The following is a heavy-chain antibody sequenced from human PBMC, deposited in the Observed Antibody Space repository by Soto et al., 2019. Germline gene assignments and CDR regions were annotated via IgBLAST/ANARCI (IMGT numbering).Heavy chain of an antibody. V-gene: IGHV3-53*01. CDR2: IYSSGPT. Sequence: HPGGSLSLSCAVSGFTVSSYYMNWVRQVPEKGLEWVSVIYSSGPTFYADSVRGRFTISRDISKNTLYLQMNSLRVEDTAVYDCVRACGGSYDYWGLGTLVTVSS. CDR3: VRACGGSYDY. CDR1: GFTVSSYY. D-gene: IGHD1-26*01. J-gene: IGHJ4*02.